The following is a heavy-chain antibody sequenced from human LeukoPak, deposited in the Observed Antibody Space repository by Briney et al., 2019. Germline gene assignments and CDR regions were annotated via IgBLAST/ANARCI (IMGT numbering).Heavy chain of an antibody. CDR3: AREESLLWFAGLSYFDL. CDR1: GFTFSSYS. D-gene: IGHD3-10*01. V-gene: IGHV3-48*04. Sequence: GGSLRLSCTASGFTFSSYSLNWVRQAPGKGLEWVSYISSSGSTIYYADSVKGRFTISRDNAKNSLYLQMNSLRAEDTTVYYCAREESLLWFAGLSYFDLWGRGTLVTVSS. CDR2: ISSSGSTI. J-gene: IGHJ2*01.